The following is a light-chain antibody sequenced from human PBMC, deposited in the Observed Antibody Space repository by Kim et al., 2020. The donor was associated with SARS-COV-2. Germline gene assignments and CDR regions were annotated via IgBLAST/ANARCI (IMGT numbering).Light chain of an antibody. Sequence: EIVLTQSPATLSLLPGERATLSCRASQSVSSDLAWYQQKPGQAPRLLIYDASNRATGIPARFSGSGSGADFTLTISGLEPEDFAVYYCQQRRNWPPLTFGGGTKVDIK. CDR3: QQRRNWPPLT. J-gene: IGKJ4*01. CDR1: QSVSSD. CDR2: DAS. V-gene: IGKV3-11*01.